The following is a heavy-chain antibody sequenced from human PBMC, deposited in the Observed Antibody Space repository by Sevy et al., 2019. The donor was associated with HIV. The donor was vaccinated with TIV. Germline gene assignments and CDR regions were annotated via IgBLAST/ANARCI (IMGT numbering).Heavy chain of an antibody. J-gene: IGHJ4*02. CDR3: VKDAGIGNSRENYFDY. Sequence: GGSLRLSCAASGFTFSSYAMSWVRQAPGKGLEWVSAISGSGGSTYYADSVKGRFTISRDNSKNTLYLQMNSLRAEDTAVYYCVKDAGIGNSRENYFDYWGQGTLVTVSS. D-gene: IGHD6-13*01. CDR2: ISGSGGST. CDR1: GFTFSSYA. V-gene: IGHV3-23*01.